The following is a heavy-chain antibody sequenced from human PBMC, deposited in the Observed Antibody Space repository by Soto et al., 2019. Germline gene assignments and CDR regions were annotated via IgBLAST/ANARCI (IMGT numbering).Heavy chain of an antibody. D-gene: IGHD2-2*01. CDR2: IFSNDAK. CDR3: ARIQLNWFDP. CDR1: GFSLSNARMG. Sequence: SGRTLGNPTETLTLTCTVSGFSLSNARMGVSWIRQPPGKALEWLAHIFSNDAKSYRTSLKSRLTISKDTSKRQVVLTMTTMDPVDTATYYCARIQLNWFDPWGQGPLVTVSS. V-gene: IGHV2-26*01. J-gene: IGHJ5*02.